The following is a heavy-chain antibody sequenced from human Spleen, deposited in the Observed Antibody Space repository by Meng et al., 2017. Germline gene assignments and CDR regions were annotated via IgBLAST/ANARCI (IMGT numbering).Heavy chain of an antibody. V-gene: IGHV4-39*01. CDR3: VRSSGWVRTGFDP. CDR1: GGSISTSGYY. Sequence: QPQLQESGPGLVKPSEALSLACSVSGGSISTSGYYWGWIRQPPGKGLEWIGSIGHSVTTYYTPSLRRRVTVSIDTSKNQFSLEVTSVTAADTAVYYCVRSSGWVRTGFDPWGQGTLVTVSS. CDR2: IGHSVTT. D-gene: IGHD6-19*01. J-gene: IGHJ5*02.